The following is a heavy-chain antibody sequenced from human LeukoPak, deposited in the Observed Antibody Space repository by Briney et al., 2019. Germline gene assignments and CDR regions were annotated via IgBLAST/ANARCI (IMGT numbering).Heavy chain of an antibody. CDR1: GFTFSSYA. CDR2: SRGSAGNT. CDR3: AKRSPYYFDY. J-gene: IGHJ4*02. Sequence: GGSLRLSCAASGFTFSSYAMSWVRQAPGKGLEWVSSRGSAGNTYYADSVKGRFTISRDTSKSTLYLQMNSLRAEDTAVYYCAKRSPYYFDYWGQGTLVTVSS. V-gene: IGHV3-23*01.